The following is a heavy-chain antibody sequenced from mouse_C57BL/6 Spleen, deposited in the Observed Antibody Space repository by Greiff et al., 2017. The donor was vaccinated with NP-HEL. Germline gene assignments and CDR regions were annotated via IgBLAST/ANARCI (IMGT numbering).Heavy chain of an antibody. J-gene: IGHJ4*01. CDR1: GFTFSSYA. CDR2: ISSGGDYI. V-gene: IGHV5-9-1*02. CDR3: TRGSYDYDDYYAMDY. D-gene: IGHD2-4*01. Sequence: EVKLVESGEGLVKPGGSLKLSCAASGFTFSSYAMSWVRQTPEKRLAWVAYISSGGDYIYYADTVKGRFTISRDNARNTLYLQMSSLKSEDTAMYYCTRGSYDYDDYYAMDYWGQGTSVTVSS.